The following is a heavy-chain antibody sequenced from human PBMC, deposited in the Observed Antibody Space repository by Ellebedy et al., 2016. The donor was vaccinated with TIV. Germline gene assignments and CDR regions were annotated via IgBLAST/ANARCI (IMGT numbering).Heavy chain of an antibody. CDR2: IYYSGST. Sequence: SETLSLXXTVSGGSISSGDYYWSWIRQPPGKGLEWIGYIYYSGSTYYNPSLKSRVTISVDTSKNQFSLKLSSVTAADTAVYYCARAPIVVVIEGLDPWGQGTLVTASS. J-gene: IGHJ5*02. CDR3: ARAPIVVVIEGLDP. V-gene: IGHV4-30-4*01. D-gene: IGHD3-22*01. CDR1: GGSISSGDYY.